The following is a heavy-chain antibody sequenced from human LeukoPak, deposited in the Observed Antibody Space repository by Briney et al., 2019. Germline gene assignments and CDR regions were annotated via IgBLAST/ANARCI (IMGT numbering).Heavy chain of an antibody. J-gene: IGHJ3*02. CDR1: GFTVSSNY. CDR2: IYSGGST. CDR3: ASTRGDLSDAFDI. Sequence: GGSLRLSCAASGFTVSSNYMSWVRQAPGKGLEWVSVIYSGGSTYYADSVKGRFTISGDNSKNTLYLQMNSLRAEDTAVYYCASTRGDLSDAFDIWGQGTMVTVSS. V-gene: IGHV3-53*01. D-gene: IGHD3-10*01.